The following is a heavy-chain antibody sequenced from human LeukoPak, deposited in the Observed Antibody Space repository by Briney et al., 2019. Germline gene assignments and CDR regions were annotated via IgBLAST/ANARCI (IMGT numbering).Heavy chain of an antibody. J-gene: IGHJ4*02. D-gene: IGHD2-21*02. CDR1: GFTFSSYN. Sequence: GGSLRLSCAASGFTFSSYNMNWVRQAPGKGLEWVSSISSSSYIYYADSVKGRFTISRDNAKKSLDLQMNSLRAEETAVYYCAKERSRGGDCLDYWGQGTLVTVSS. CDR2: ISSSSYI. V-gene: IGHV3-21*04. CDR3: AKERSRGGDCLDY.